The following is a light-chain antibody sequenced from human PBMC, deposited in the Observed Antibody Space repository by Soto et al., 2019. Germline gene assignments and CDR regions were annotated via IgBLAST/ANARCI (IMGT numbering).Light chain of an antibody. Sequence: QSVLTQPASVSGSPGQSITISCTGTDSDVGGYNYVSWYQQHPGKAPKLMIYEVSNRPSGVSNRFSGSKSGNTASLTISGLQAEDEADYYCSSYTSSSPDVVFGGGTKLTVL. CDR2: EVS. J-gene: IGLJ2*01. V-gene: IGLV2-14*01. CDR3: SSYTSSSPDVV. CDR1: DSDVGGYNY.